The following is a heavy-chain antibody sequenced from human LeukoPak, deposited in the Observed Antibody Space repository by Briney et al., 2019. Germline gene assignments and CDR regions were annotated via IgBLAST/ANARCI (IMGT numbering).Heavy chain of an antibody. CDR1: GYTFTSYG. CDR3: AREERGYSYGYGGFDP. J-gene: IGHJ5*02. D-gene: IGHD5-18*01. CDR2: ISAYNGNT. V-gene: IGHV1-18*01. Sequence: ASVKVSCKASGYTFTSYGISWVRQAPGQGLEWMGWISAYNGNTNYAQKLQGRVTMTTDTSTSTAYMELRSLRSDDTAVYYRAREERGYSYGYGGFDPWGQGTLVTVSS.